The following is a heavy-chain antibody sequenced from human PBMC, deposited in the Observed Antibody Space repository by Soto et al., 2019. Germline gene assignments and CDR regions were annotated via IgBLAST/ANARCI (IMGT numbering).Heavy chain of an antibody. D-gene: IGHD2-2*01. CDR2: MNPESGNI. CDR3: ARFVRHQLPTIDF. V-gene: IGHV1-8*01. Sequence: ASVKVSCKASGYTFTSYDINWVRQATGQGLEWMGWMNPESGNIGYAQKFQGRVTMTRDTSISTAYMDLIGLRSDDTAVYYCARFVRHQLPTIDFWGQGTPVTVSS. CDR1: GYTFTSYD. J-gene: IGHJ4*02.